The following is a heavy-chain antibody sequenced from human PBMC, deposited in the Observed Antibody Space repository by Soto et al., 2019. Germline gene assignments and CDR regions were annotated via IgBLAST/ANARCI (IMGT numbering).Heavy chain of an antibody. V-gene: IGHV4-30-4*01. D-gene: IGHD3-22*01. J-gene: IGHJ6*02. CDR1: GGSISSGDYY. CDR3: ARQYYYDSSGSPYYYGMDV. CDR2: IYYSGST. Sequence: PSETLSLTCTVSGGSISSGDYYWSWIRQPPGKGLEWIGYIYYSGSTYYNPSLKSRVTISVDTSKNQFSLKLSSVTAADTAVYYCARQYYYDSSGSPYYYGMDVWGQGTTVTVS.